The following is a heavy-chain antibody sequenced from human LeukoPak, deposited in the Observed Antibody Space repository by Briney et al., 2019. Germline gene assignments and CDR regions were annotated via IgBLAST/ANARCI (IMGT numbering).Heavy chain of an antibody. J-gene: IGHJ4*02. V-gene: IGHV3-30*04. CDR2: ISYDGSNE. CDR1: GFTFSSYV. Sequence: PGGSLRLSCAASGFTFSSYVMHWVRQAPGKGLEWVAIISYDGSNEYYADSVKGRFTISRDNSKNTLYLQMNSLRAADTAVYYCARFALKTPPTDWGQGTLVTVSS. CDR3: ARFALKTPPTD.